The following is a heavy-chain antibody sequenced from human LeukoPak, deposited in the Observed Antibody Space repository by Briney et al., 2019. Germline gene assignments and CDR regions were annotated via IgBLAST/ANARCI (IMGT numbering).Heavy chain of an antibody. CDR1: GFTFSNAW. V-gene: IGHV3-15*01. Sequence: GGSLRLSCAASGFTFSNAWMSWVRQAPGKGLEWVGRIKSKTDSGTTDYAAPVKGRFTISRDDSKNTLYLQMNSLKTEDTAVYYCTTTLWFGELLWDYWGQGTLVTVSS. J-gene: IGHJ4*02. CDR3: TTTLWFGELLWDY. CDR2: IKSKTDSGTT. D-gene: IGHD3-10*01.